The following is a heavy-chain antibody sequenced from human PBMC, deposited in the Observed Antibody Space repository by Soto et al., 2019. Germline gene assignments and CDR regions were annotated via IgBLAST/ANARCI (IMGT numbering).Heavy chain of an antibody. CDR1: GFTFSGSA. Sequence: EVQLVESGGGLVQPGGSLKRSCAASGFTFSGSAMHWVRQASGKGLEWVGRIRSKANSYATAYAASVKGRFTISRDDSKNTAYLQMNSLKPEDTAVYYCTRQRYTVVGDSWGQRTLVTVSS. CDR3: TRQRYTVVGDS. V-gene: IGHV3-73*02. CDR2: IRSKANSYAT. D-gene: IGHD2-15*01. J-gene: IGHJ4*02.